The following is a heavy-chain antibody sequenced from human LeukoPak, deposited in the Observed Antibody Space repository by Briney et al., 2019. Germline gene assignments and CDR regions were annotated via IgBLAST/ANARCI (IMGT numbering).Heavy chain of an antibody. D-gene: IGHD6-19*01. CDR3: ARNIAVAGRGDYMDV. CDR1: GGSFSGYY. CDR2: INHSGST. V-gene: IGHV4-34*01. Sequence: SETLSLTCAVYGGSFSGYYWSWIRQPPGKGLEWIGEINHSGSTNYNPSLKSRVTISVDTSKNQFSLKLSSVTAADTAVYYCARNIAVAGRGDYMDVWGKGTTITISS. J-gene: IGHJ6*03.